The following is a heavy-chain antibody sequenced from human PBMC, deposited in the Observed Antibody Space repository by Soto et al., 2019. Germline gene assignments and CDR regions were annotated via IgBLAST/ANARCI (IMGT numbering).Heavy chain of an antibody. D-gene: IGHD1-26*01. V-gene: IGHV4-34*01. CDR2: INDSGSA. CDR3: ARGRSGNHRAGFDY. Sequence: SETLSLTCAVYGESLSGVYWTWIRQSPGKGLEWIGEINDSGSANYNPSLESRVTISLDTSKNQFSLKLSSVAAADTAMYYCARGRSGNHRAGFDYWGQGTLVTVSS. J-gene: IGHJ4*02. CDR1: GESLSGVY.